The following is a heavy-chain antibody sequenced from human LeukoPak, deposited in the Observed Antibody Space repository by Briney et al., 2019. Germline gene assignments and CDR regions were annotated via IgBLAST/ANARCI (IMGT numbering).Heavy chain of an antibody. Sequence: PGGSLRLPCAASGFTFSSYGMHWVRQAPGKGLVWVAFMQYDGNIKYYADSVKGRFTISRDISKNTLYLQMSSLRAEDTAVYYCAKDACSGGTCYGGWYCDLWGRGTLVTVSS. D-gene: IGHD2-15*01. CDR3: AKDACSGGTCYGGWYCDL. V-gene: IGHV3-30*02. CDR1: GFTFSSYG. J-gene: IGHJ2*01. CDR2: MQYDGNIK.